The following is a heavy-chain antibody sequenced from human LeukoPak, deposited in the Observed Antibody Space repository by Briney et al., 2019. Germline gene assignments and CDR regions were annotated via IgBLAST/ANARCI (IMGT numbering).Heavy chain of an antibody. CDR2: IRYDGSNK. CDR1: GFTFSNYG. J-gene: IGHJ4*02. V-gene: IGHV3-30*02. D-gene: IGHD6-13*01. Sequence: PGGSLRLSCAASGFTFSNYGMYWVRQAPGKGLEWVAFIRYDGSNKFYADSVKGRFTISRDNAKNTLYLQMNSLRAEDTAVYYCARAFSSGPITHDYIAAAGTTGGCDYWGQGTLVTVSS. CDR3: ARAFSSGPITHDYIAAAGTTGGCDY.